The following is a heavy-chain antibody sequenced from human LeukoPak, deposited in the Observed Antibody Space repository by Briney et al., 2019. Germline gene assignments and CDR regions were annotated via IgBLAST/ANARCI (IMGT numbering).Heavy chain of an antibody. V-gene: IGHV3-33*01. D-gene: IGHD3-10*01. J-gene: IGHJ3*01. CDR1: GFTFSDYA. Sequence: GGSLRLSCAASGFTFSDYATHWVRQAPGKGLEGVAVIGYDGSNKYDADSVKGRFTISRDNSKNMMYLQMNSLRAEDTAVYYCARDRFMVRGVMVGTFDLWGQGTMVTVSS. CDR3: ARDRFMVRGVMVGTFDL. CDR2: IGYDGSNK.